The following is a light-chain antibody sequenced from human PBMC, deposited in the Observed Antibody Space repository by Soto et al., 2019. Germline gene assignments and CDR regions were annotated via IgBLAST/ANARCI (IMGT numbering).Light chain of an antibody. V-gene: IGLV2-14*01. CDR1: SSDVGGYNY. CDR3: SSYTSSSTLV. Sequence: QSALTQPASVSGSPGQSITISCTGTSSDVGGYNYGSWYQQHPGKAPKLMIYEVSNRPSGVSNRFSGSKSGNSAALTISGLQAEDEADYDCSSYTSSSTLVFGTGTKVTVL. J-gene: IGLJ1*01. CDR2: EVS.